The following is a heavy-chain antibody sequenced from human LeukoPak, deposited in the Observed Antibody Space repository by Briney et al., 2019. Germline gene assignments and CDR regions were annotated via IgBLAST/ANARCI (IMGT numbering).Heavy chain of an antibody. CDR2: VYSGGSM. J-gene: IGHJ2*01. D-gene: IGHD3-9*01. CDR1: GFTVRASY. V-gene: IGHV3-53*05. Sequence: GGSLRLSCAASGFTVRASYMSWVRQAPGKGLEWVSVVYSGGSMYYADSVKGRFTISRDNSKNTLYLQMNSLRVEDTAVYYCAKDCDILTKFTWYFDLWGRGTLVTVSS. CDR3: AKDCDILTKFTWYFDL.